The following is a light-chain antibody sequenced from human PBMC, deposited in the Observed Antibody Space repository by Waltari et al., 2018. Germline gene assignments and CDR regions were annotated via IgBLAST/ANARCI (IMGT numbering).Light chain of an antibody. J-gene: IGLJ1*01. Sequence: QSVLTQSPSASGTPGQRVVISCSGSSSSIGSNTVNWYQQLPGTAPKLLIYSISQRPSGVPDRFSGSKSGTSASLAISGRQSEDEADYYCAAWDDSLNGYGFGTGTKVTVL. CDR2: SIS. V-gene: IGLV1-44*01. CDR3: AAWDDSLNGYG. CDR1: SSSIGSNT.